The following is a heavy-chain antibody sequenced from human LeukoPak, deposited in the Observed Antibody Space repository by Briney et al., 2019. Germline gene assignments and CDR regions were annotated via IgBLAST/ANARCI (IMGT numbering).Heavy chain of an antibody. CDR2: IWHDGSNK. CDR3: ARPDYGASGDY. Sequence: GGSLSLSCEASGFTFSRFNLHWVRQAPGKGLEWVAVIWHDGSNKYYTDSVKGRFTISRDDSKNTLYLQMNSLKAEDTAVYYCARPDYGASGDYWGQGTLVTVSS. CDR1: GFTFSRFN. D-gene: IGHD4-17*01. V-gene: IGHV3-33*01. J-gene: IGHJ4*02.